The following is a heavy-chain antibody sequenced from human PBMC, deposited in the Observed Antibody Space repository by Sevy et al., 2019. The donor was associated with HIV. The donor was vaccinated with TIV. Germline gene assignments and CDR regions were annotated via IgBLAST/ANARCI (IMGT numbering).Heavy chain of an antibody. J-gene: IGHJ4*02. CDR1: GFPFTTYA. CDR2: ISFNGGNK. Sequence: GGSLRLSCAASGFPFTTYAVHWVRQAPGKGLEWLAVISFNGGNKFYADSVRGRFTISRDNSGNTMYLQMNSLRVEDTAMYYCARDVSGGERLGQLSAYFDYWGQGTLVTVS. CDR3: ARDVSGGERLGQLSAYFDY. D-gene: IGHD3-16*02. V-gene: IGHV3-30-3*01.